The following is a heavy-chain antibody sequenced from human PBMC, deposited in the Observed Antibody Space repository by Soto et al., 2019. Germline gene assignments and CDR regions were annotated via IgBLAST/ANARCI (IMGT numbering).Heavy chain of an antibody. D-gene: IGHD6-19*01. J-gene: IGHJ6*02. CDR1: GFTFSSYA. V-gene: IGHV3-30-3*01. Sequence: SLRLSCAASGFTFSSYAMHWVRQAPGKGLEWVAVISYDGSNKYYADSVKGRFTISRDNSKNTLYLQMNSLRAEDTAVYYCARASIAVAGGYYYGMDVWGQRTTVTVSS. CDR2: ISYDGSNK. CDR3: ARASIAVAGGYYYGMDV.